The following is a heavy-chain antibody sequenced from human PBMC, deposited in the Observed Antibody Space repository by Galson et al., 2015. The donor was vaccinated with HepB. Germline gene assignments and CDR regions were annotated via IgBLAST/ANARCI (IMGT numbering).Heavy chain of an antibody. J-gene: IGHJ6*02. V-gene: IGHV3-30*18. CDR1: GFTFSSYG. CDR2: ISYDGNNK. D-gene: IGHD3-10*01. CDR3: AKERADLIVMVRGVASYGMDV. Sequence: SLRLSCAASGFTFSSYGMHWVRQAPGKGLEWVAVISYDGNNKYYADSVKGRFTISRDSSKNTLFLQMNSLRPEDTAVYYCAKERADLIVMVRGVASYGMDVWGQGTTVIVSS.